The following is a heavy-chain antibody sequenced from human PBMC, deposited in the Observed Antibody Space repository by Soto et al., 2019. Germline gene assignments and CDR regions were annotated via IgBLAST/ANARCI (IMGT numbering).Heavy chain of an antibody. CDR2: INAANGST. J-gene: IGHJ6*02. Sequence: ASVKVSCKASGYTFTSYGMHWVRQVPGQSLEWMGWINAANGSTKYSRKFQGRVTIIRDTSASTACMQLSSLRSEDTAVYSCAREGVRGMDVWGQGTTVTVSS. D-gene: IGHD3-16*01. CDR1: GYTFTSYG. V-gene: IGHV1-3*01. CDR3: AREGVRGMDV.